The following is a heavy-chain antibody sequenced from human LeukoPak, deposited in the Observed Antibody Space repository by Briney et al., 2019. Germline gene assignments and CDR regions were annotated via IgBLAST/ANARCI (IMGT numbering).Heavy chain of an antibody. CDR3: ARLIDYGGFYFYCYMDV. Sequence: PSETLSLTCTVSGGSISSTNSYWGWIRQPPEKGLEWIGNIDSSGTSHYSPVLKSRVTISLDTSKSHFSLRLTSVTAADTAVYYCARLIDYGGFYFYCYMDVWGKGTSVTVS. D-gene: IGHD4/OR15-4a*01. CDR2: IDSSGTS. CDR1: GGSISSTNSY. V-gene: IGHV4-39*02. J-gene: IGHJ6*03.